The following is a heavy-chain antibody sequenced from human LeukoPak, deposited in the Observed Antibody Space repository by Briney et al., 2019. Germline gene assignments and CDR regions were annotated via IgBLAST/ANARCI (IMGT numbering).Heavy chain of an antibody. CDR3: ARAGAGELLAPDY. J-gene: IGHJ4*02. D-gene: IGHD1-26*01. V-gene: IGHV4-31*03. CDR2: IYYSGST. Sequence: PSETLSLTCTVSGGSIRSGDYSWNWIRQHPGKGLEWIGYIYYSGSTYYNPSLKSRVTISVDTSKNQFSLKLSSVTAADTAVYYCARAGAGELLAPDYWGQGTLVTVSS. CDR1: GGSIRSGDYS.